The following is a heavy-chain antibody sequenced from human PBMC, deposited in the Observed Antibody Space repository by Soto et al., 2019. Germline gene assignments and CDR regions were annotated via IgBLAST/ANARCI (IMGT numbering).Heavy chain of an antibody. V-gene: IGHV1-18*01. Sequence: GASVKVSCKASGYTFTSYGISWVRQAPGQGLEWMGWISAYNGNTNYAQKLQGRVTMTTDTSASTAYMELSSLRSEDTAVYYCARDIRFGISAYWGQGTLVTVYS. CDR2: ISAYNGNT. D-gene: IGHD3-10*01. CDR3: ARDIRFGISAY. CDR1: GYTFTSYG. J-gene: IGHJ1*01.